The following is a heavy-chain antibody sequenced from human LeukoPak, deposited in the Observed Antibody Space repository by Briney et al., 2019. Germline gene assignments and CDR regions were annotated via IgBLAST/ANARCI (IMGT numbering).Heavy chain of an antibody. J-gene: IGHJ4*02. D-gene: IGHD3-3*01. Sequence: SETLSDTLADPRGSTRIYKSCSIPQPAGKGLEWIGRIYTSGCTNYNPSLKSRVTMSVDTFKNHFSLKLGSVTAADTAVYYCARGASNYDFWSGYQHPFDYLGQGTLVTVSS. CDR3: ARGASNYDFWSGYQHPFDY. CDR2: IYTSGCT. V-gene: IGHV4-4*07. CDR1: RGSTRIYK.